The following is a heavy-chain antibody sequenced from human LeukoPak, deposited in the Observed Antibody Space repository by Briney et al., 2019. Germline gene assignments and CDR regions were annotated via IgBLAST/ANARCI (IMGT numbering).Heavy chain of an antibody. CDR2: IKQDGNKK. D-gene: IGHD3-16*01. V-gene: IGHV3-7*01. CDR3: ARDLVGGDY. CDR1: GFNFSSYW. J-gene: IGHJ4*02. Sequence: GGSLRLSCAASGFNFSSYWMSWVRQAPGKGREWMANIKQDGNKKYYVDSVKGRFTISRDNAKNSLYPQMKSLRAEDTAVYYCARDLVGGDYWGQGTLVTVSS.